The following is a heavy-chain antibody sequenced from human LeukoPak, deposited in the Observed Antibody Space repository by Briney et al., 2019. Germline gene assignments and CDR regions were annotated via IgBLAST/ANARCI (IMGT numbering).Heavy chain of an antibody. CDR3: TKNQILDDTGSWYAY. CDR2: ISDGGGRT. Sequence: GGSLRLSCGASGFTFRTYAMSWVRQAPGKGMEWVSGISDGGGRTFYAESVKGRFTVSRDNSKNTLYLRMSSLRAEDTAIYYCTKNQILDDTGSWYAYWGQGTLVTVSS. V-gene: IGHV3-23*01. D-gene: IGHD6-13*01. J-gene: IGHJ4*02. CDR1: GFTFRTYA.